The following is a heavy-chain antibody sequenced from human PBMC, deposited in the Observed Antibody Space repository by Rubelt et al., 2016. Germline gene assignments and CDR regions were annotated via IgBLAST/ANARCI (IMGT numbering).Heavy chain of an antibody. D-gene: IGHD5-24*01. Sequence: QLQLQESGPGLVKPSETLSLTCTVSGASISSRSYFWGWIRQPPGKGLEWIGSTQYSGSTYYNAVLKSRATISVDTSKNQFSLKLSSVTAADTAVYYCARDRDGFDYWGQGTLVTVSS. CDR3: ARDRDGFDY. CDR2: TQYSGST. V-gene: IGHV4-39*02. CDR1: GASISSRSYF. J-gene: IGHJ4*02.